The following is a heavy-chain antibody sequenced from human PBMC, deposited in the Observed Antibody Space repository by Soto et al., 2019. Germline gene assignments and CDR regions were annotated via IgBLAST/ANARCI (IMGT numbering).Heavy chain of an antibody. CDR3: ARSGSGAAYYYHGLDV. D-gene: IGHD6-25*01. Sequence: QVQLVQSGAEVKKPGASVKVSCMASGYTFTSYGFSWVRQAPGQGLEWMGWISTYNGNTNYAQKLQGRVTMTTDTSTSTAYMELRSLRSDDTAVYYCARSGSGAAYYYHGLDVWGQGTTVTVSS. J-gene: IGHJ6*02. CDR1: GYTFTSYG. CDR2: ISTYNGNT. V-gene: IGHV1-18*04.